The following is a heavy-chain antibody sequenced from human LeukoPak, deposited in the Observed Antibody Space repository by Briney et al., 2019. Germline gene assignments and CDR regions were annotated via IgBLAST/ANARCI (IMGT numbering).Heavy chain of an antibody. V-gene: IGHV3-23*01. CDR1: VFTFSSYA. CDR2: ISGSCGST. Sequence: PGGSLRLSCAASVFTFSSYAMSWVPPAPGKGLEGVSAISGSCGSTYYADPVKCRFPICRDNSEHTLYLQMNSLRDEDTAVYYCAKDLGDYDILTGYFPFDYWGQGTLVTVSS. CDR3: AKDLGDYDILTGYFPFDY. J-gene: IGHJ4*02. D-gene: IGHD3-9*01.